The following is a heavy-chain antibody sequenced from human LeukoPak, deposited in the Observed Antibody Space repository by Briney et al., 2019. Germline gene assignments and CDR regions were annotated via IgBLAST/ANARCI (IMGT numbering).Heavy chain of an antibody. Sequence: PGGSLRLSCAASGFTFSDYYMSWIRQAPGKGLEWVSYISSSGSTIYYADSVKGRFTISRDNAKNSLYLQMNSLRAEDTAVYYCARAFERQLWLLVGYWGQGTLVTVSS. CDR1: GFTFSDYY. CDR2: ISSSGSTI. V-gene: IGHV3-11*01. J-gene: IGHJ4*02. D-gene: IGHD5-18*01. CDR3: ARAFERQLWLLVGY.